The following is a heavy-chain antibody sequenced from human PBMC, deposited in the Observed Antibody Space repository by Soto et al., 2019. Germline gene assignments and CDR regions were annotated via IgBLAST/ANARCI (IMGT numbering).Heavy chain of an antibody. Sequence: SETLSLTCAVYGGSFSGYYWSWIRQPPGKGLEWIGEINHSGSTNYNPSLKSRVTISVDTSKNQFSLKLSSVTAADTAVYYCARAPYSSGWYLAWGQGTLVTVSS. J-gene: IGHJ4*02. D-gene: IGHD6-19*01. CDR1: GGSFSGYY. V-gene: IGHV4-34*01. CDR2: INHSGST. CDR3: ARAPYSSGWYLA.